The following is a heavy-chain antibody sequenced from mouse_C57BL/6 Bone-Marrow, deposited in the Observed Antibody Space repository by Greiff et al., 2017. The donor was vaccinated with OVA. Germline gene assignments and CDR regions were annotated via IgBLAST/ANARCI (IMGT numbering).Heavy chain of an antibody. CDR2: IFPGSGST. CDR1: GYTFTDYY. Sequence: QVQLKESGPELVKPGASVKISCKASGYTFTDYYINWVKQRPGQGLEWIGWIFPGSGSTYYNEKCKGKATLTVDKSSSTAYMLLSSLTSEDSAVYFCAREDYYYYAMDYWGQGTSVTVSS. J-gene: IGHJ4*01. V-gene: IGHV1-75*01. D-gene: IGHD1-1*01. CDR3: AREDYYYYAMDY.